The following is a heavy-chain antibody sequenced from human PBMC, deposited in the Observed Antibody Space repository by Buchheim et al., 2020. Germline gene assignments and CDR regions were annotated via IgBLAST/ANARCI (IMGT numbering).Heavy chain of an antibody. CDR3: TRDLRYYDFWSGYYTEYYFDY. D-gene: IGHD3-3*01. V-gene: IGHV3-49*03. Sequence: EVQLVESGGGLVQPGRSLRLSCTASGFTFGDYAMSWFRQAPGKGLEWVGFIRSKAYGGTTEYAASVKGRFTISRDDSKSIAYLQMNSLKTEDTAVYYCTRDLRYYDFWSGYYTEYYFDYWGQGTL. J-gene: IGHJ4*02. CDR2: IRSKAYGGTT. CDR1: GFTFGDYA.